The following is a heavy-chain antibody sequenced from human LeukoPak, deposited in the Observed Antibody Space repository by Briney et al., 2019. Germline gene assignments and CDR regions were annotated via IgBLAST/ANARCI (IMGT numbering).Heavy chain of an antibody. Sequence: GGSLRLPCAASGFTFSNYGMHWVRQAPGKGLEWVAVIWYDGSDKYHADSVKGRFTISRDNSKNTLYLQMNSLRVEDTAVYYCARVWGYSYGYIDLWGQGTLVTVSS. V-gene: IGHV3-33*01. CDR3: ARVWGYSYGYIDL. CDR1: GFTFSNYG. D-gene: IGHD5-18*01. J-gene: IGHJ4*02. CDR2: IWYDGSDK.